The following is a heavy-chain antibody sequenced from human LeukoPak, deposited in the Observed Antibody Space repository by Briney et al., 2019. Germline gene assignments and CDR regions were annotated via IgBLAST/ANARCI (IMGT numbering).Heavy chain of an antibody. V-gene: IGHV4-39*01. D-gene: IGHD1-26*01. CDR1: GGSISNIIYY. CDR2: IYFSGST. Sequence: PSETLSLTCSVSGGSISNIIYYWAWVRLPPGKGLEWIGSIYFSGSTYYNPSLKSRVTISADTSKNQFSLRLNFVTAADTAVYYCARRMGALDFWGQGALVTVSS. CDR3: ARRMGALDF. J-gene: IGHJ4*02.